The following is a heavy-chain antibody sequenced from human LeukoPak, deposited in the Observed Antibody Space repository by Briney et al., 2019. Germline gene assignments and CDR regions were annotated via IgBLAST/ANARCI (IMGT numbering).Heavy chain of an antibody. D-gene: IGHD1-20*01. J-gene: IGHJ5*02. Sequence: SETLSLTCAVSGASITTYYWSWIRQPPGKGLEWIAYIYYTGNTKYNPSLKSRVTISVDTAKNQLSLKLSSVTAADTAVYYCARHYSLTGGRLSGYWLDPWGQGTLVRVSS. CDR2: IYYTGNT. CDR3: ARHYSLTGGRLSGYWLDP. V-gene: IGHV4-59*08. CDR1: GASITTYY.